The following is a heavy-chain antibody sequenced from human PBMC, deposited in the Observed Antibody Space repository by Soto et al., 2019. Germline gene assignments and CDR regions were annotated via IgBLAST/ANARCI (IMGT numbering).Heavy chain of an antibody. CDR1: GDSISRNDYY. V-gene: IGHV4-30-4*08. D-gene: IGHD3-16*02. CDR2: IHYSGNT. J-gene: IGHJ4*02. CDR3: ARSTYGEGYPHFFDF. Sequence: QVQLQESGPGLVQPSQTLSLTCAVSGDSISRNDYYWHWIRQSPVRGLEWVGFIHYSGNTFYTPSLRGRTVISVDRARNQFSLSLASMTVADAAIYSCARSTYGEGYPHFFDFWGRGALVTVSA.